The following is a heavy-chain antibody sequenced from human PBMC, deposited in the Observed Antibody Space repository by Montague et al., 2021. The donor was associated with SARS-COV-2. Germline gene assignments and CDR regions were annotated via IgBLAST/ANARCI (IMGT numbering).Heavy chain of an antibody. CDR1: GFTFSRNS. Sequence: SLRLSCATSGFTFSRNSMNWVRQAPGKGLEWVSTISSDTLHTFYAESVKGRFNISRDNAKNELYLQMNSLRAEDTAVYYCTRGGEIDVWAPFGHWGQGTLVTVSS. CDR2: ISSDTLHT. D-gene: IGHD3-16*01. V-gene: IGHV3-21*01. J-gene: IGHJ4*02. CDR3: TRGGEIDVWAPFGH.